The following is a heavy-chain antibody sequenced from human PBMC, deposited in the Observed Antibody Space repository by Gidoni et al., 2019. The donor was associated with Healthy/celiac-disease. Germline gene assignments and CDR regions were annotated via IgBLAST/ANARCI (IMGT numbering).Heavy chain of an antibody. V-gene: IGHV4-39*07. CDR2: IYYSGST. Sequence: QLQLQESGPGLVKPSETLSLTCTVSGGSISSSSYYWGWIRQPPGKGLEWIGSIYYSGSTYYNPSLKSRVTISVDTSKNQFSLKLSSVTAADTAVYYCARGRAAVVVVAGPLGWFDPWGQGTLVTVSS. D-gene: IGHD2-15*01. J-gene: IGHJ5*02. CDR3: ARGRAAVVVVAGPLGWFDP. CDR1: GGSISSSSYY.